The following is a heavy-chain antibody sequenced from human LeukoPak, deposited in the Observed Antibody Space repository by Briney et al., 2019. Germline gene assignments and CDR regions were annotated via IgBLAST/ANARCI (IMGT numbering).Heavy chain of an antibody. CDR3: AGVDGSPDY. Sequence: ASVKVSCKASGYTFTTLDINWVRQAPGQGLEWMGWINPNSGNRGYAQKFQGRVTITRDTSISTAYMELSSLRSEDTAVYYCAGVDGSPDYWGQGTLVTVSS. D-gene: IGHD2-15*01. CDR2: INPNSGNR. V-gene: IGHV1-8*03. CDR1: GYTFTTLD. J-gene: IGHJ4*02.